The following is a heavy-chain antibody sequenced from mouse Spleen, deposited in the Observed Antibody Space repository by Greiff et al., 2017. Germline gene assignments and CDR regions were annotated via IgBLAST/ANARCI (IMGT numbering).Heavy chain of an antibody. V-gene: IGHV2-5*01. Sequence: QVQLQQSGPGLVQPSQSLSITCTVSGFSLTSYGVHWVRQSPGKGLEWLGVIWRGGSTDYNAAFMSRLSITKDNSKSQVFFKMNSLQADDTAIYYCAKMITTVPFYYAMDYWGQGTSVTVSS. CDR1: GFSLTSYG. J-gene: IGHJ4*01. CDR2: IWRGGST. CDR3: AKMITTVPFYYAMDY. D-gene: IGHD1-1*01.